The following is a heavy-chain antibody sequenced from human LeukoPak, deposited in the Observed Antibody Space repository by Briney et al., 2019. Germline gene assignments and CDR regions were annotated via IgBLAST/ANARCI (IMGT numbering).Heavy chain of an antibody. D-gene: IGHD3-3*01. J-gene: IGHJ4*02. CDR2: ISWNSGSI. V-gene: IGHV3-9*01. CDR1: GFSFDDYA. Sequence: PGRSLRLSCAASGFSFDDYAMHWVRQAPGKGLEWGSGISWNSGSIGYADSVKGRFTISRDNAKNSLYLQMNSLRTEDTALYYCAKGPWSDYWGQGTLVTVSS. CDR3: AKGPWSDY.